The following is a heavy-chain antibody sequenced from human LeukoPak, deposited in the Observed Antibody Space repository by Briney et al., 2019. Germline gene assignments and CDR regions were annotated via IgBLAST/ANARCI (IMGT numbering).Heavy chain of an antibody. CDR2: ISPFNGQT. CDR1: GYDFINYA. J-gene: IGHJ4*02. Sequence: ASVKVSCKGSGYDFINYAITRVRQAPGQGLEWMGWISPFNGQTNYAQNLQGRVTMTIDRTTSTASMELRGLRSDDTGVYYCARTWDYSPRGRFVDWGQGTRVTVSS. V-gene: IGHV1-18*01. CDR3: ARTWDYSPRGRFVD. D-gene: IGHD4-11*01.